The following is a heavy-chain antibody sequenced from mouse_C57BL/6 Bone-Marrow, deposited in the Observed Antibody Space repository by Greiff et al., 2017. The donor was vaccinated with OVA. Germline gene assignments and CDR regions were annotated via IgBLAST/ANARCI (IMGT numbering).Heavy chain of an antibody. J-gene: IGHJ1*03. D-gene: IGHD1-1*01. Sequence: EVKVVESGGDLVKPGGSLKLSCAASGFTFSSYGMSWVRQTPDKRLEWVATISSGGSYTYYPDSVKGRFTISRDNAKNTLYLQMSRLKSEDTAMYYGARRAVVAHWYFEVWGTGTTVTVAS. CDR2: ISSGGSYT. CDR1: GFTFSSYG. CDR3: ARRAVVAHWYFEV. V-gene: IGHV5-6*02.